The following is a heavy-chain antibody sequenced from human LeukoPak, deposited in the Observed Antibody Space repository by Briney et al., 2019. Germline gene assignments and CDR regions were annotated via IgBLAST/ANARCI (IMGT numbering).Heavy chain of an antibody. CDR1: GFTFSSYS. V-gene: IGHV3-30*18. CDR2: ISADGRTQ. CDR3: AKDVRDGYNFIDY. D-gene: IGHD5-24*01. J-gene: IGHJ4*02. Sequence: GGSLRLSCAASGFTFSSYSIHWVRQAPGKGLEWVTVISADGRTQYYSDSVKGRFTISRDNSLNTLHLQMNSLRAEDTAVYYCAKDVRDGYNFIDYWDQGTLVTVSS.